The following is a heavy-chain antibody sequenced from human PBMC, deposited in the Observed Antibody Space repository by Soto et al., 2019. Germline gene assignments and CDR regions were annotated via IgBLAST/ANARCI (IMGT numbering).Heavy chain of an antibody. CDR1: GFTFSSYG. CDR2: ISYDGSNK. J-gene: IGHJ6*02. CDR3: AKAGYSSSWVVVEHYYGLDV. D-gene: IGHD6-13*01. Sequence: PGGSLRLSCAASGFTFSSYGMHWVRQAPGKGLEWVAVISYDGSNKYYADSVKGRFTISRDNSKNTLYLQMNSLRAEDTAVYYCAKAGYSSSWVVVEHYYGLDVWGQVTTVTLSS. V-gene: IGHV3-30*18.